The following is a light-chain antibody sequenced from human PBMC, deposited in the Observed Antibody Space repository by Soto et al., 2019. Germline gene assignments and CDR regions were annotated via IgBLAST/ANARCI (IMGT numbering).Light chain of an antibody. Sequence: EIVLTQSPSTLSLSPGERATLSCRASQSVSRYLAWYQQKPGQAPRLLIYDTSPMATGIPARFSGSGSGTDFTLTISSLEPEDFPVYYCQQRSSWPTFGGGTKVEIK. J-gene: IGKJ4*01. CDR2: DTS. V-gene: IGKV3-11*01. CDR1: QSVSRY. CDR3: QQRSSWPT.